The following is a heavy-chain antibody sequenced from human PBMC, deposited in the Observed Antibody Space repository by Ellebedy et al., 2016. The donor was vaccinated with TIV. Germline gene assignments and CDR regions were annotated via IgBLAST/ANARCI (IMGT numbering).Heavy chain of an antibody. CDR3: ARGGSGYSYAPGFDT. CDR1: GFSFGDHY. D-gene: IGHD5-18*01. J-gene: IGHJ4*02. CDR2: ISSGDANT. V-gene: IGHV3-11*01. Sequence: GGSLRLSXTGSGFSFGDHYMSWIRQTPGKGLEVISHISSGDANTISADSVRGRFTISRDNAKKSLFLQMNSLRAEDTAIYYCARGGSGYSYAPGFDTWGQGTLVTVSS.